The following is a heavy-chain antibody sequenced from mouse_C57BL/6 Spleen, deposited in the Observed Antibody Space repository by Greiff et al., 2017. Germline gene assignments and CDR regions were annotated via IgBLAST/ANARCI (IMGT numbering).Heavy chain of an antibody. CDR3: AREKVARGMDY. J-gene: IGHJ4*01. CDR2: VDPSDSYT. CDR1: GYTFTSYW. V-gene: IGHV1-50*01. D-gene: IGHD1-1*01. Sequence: VQLQQPGAELVKPGASVKLSCKASGYTFTSYWLQWLKQRPGQGLEWIGEVDPSDSYTNYTQKFKGKATLTVDTSSSTAYMQLSSLTSEDSAVYYCAREKVARGMDYWGQGTSVTVSA.